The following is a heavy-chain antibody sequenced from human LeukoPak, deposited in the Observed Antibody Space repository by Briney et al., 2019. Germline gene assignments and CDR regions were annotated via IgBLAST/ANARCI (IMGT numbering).Heavy chain of an antibody. CDR1: GGSFSGYY. V-gene: IGHV4-34*01. CDR2: INHSGST. CDR3: ARGGVVVPAATAMDV. D-gene: IGHD2-2*01. Sequence: SETPSLTCAVYGGSFSGYYWSWIRQPPGKGLEWIGEINHSGSTNYNPSLKSRVTISVDTSKNQFSLKLSSVTAADTAVYYCARGGVVVPAATAMDVWGKGTTVTVSS. J-gene: IGHJ6*04.